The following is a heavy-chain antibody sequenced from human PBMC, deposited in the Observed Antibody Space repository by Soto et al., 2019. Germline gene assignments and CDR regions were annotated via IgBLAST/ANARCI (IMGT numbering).Heavy chain of an antibody. CDR2: IIPIFGTA. V-gene: IGHV1-69*13. J-gene: IGHJ4*02. CDR1: GGTFSSYA. Sequence: AVKVSCKASGGTFSSYAISWVRQAPGQGLEWMGGIIPIFGTANYAQKFQGRVTITADESTSTAYMELSSLRSEDTAVYYCASGHRDASFDYWGQGTLVTVSS. CDR3: ASGHRDASFDY.